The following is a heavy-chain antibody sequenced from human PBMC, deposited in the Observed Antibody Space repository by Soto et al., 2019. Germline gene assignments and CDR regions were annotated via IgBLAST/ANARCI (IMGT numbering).Heavy chain of an antibody. J-gene: IGHJ6*02. CDR2: IKHSRST. D-gene: IGHD3-10*01. CDR3: ARSRRVWTNSGSYYGYYYYGMDV. CDR1: GGSFSGFS. V-gene: IGHV4-34*01. Sequence: PPETLSPTCAVYGGSFSGFSWSWVRQLPGKGLEWNGEIKHSRSTNYNTNLKSRVTVSVDTSKDQFSRKLSSVTAADRAVYYCARSRRVWTNSGSYYGYYYYGMDVWGQGTTVTVSS.